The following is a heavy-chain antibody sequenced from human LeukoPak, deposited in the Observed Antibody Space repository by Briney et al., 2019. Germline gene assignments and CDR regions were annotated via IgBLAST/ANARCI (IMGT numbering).Heavy chain of an antibody. V-gene: IGHV1-18*01. D-gene: IGHD3-16*02. CDR2: ISAYNGNT. J-gene: IGHJ4*02. Sequence: ASVKVSCKASGYTFTSYDISWVRQTPGQRLDSMEWISAYNGNTNYAQKLQSRVTMTTNTSTSTAYMELRSLRSDDTAVYYCARAGQGLRLGELSFENYWGQGTLVTVSS. CDR3: ARAGQGLRLGELSFENY. CDR1: GYTFTSYD.